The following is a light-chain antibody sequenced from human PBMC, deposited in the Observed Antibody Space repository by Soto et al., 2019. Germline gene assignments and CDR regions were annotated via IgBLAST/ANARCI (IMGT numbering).Light chain of an antibody. CDR2: AAA. V-gene: IGKV1-12*01. Sequence: DIQMTQSPSSVSASVGDRVTITCRASQGIGSWLGWYQQKPGKAPKLLIYAAASLQSGVPSRFSATFSGTEFTLTISSLQPEDLATYFCQQANSFPLTFGPGTKEDLK. J-gene: IGKJ3*01. CDR1: QGIGSW. CDR3: QQANSFPLT.